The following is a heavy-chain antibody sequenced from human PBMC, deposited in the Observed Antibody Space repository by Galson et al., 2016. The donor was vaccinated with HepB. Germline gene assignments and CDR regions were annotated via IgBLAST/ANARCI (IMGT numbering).Heavy chain of an antibody. D-gene: IGHD3-22*01. J-gene: IGHJ4*02. CDR3: ARLGYYDTSGYDY. CDR2: IYPGDSDS. Sequence: QSGAEVKKPGESLKISCKGSGYSFTNYWIGWVRQVPGKGLEWMGIIYPGDSDSRYSPSFQGQVTMSADKSISAAYLQWSSLRASDTAMYYCARLGYYDTSGYDYWGQGTLVTVSS. V-gene: IGHV5-51*01. CDR1: GYSFTNYW.